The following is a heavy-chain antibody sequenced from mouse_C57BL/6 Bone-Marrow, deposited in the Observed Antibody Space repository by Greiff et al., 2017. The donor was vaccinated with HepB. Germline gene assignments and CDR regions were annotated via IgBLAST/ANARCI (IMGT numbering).Heavy chain of an antibody. D-gene: IGHD1-1*01. CDR1: GYAFSSSW. J-gene: IGHJ1*03. V-gene: IGHV1-82*01. CDR3: ARKFYGWYFDV. Sequence: VKLMESGPELVKPGASVKISCKASGYAFSSSWMNWVKQRPGKGLEWIGRIYPGDGDTNYNGKFKGKATLTADKSSSTAYMQLSSLTSEDSAVYFCARKFYGWYFDVWGTGTTVTVSS. CDR2: IYPGDGDT.